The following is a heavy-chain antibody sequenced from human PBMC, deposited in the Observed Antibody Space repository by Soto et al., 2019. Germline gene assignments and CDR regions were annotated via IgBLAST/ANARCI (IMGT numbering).Heavy chain of an antibody. CDR1: GGSVSSYY. CDR2: IYYSGST. CDR3: ARYIPVYDAFDI. D-gene: IGHD2-21*01. Sequence: SETLSLTCTVSGGSVSSYYWGWIRQPPGKGLEWIGYIYYSGSTKYNPSLKSRVTISVDTSKNQFSLKLSSVTAADTAVYYCARYIPVYDAFDIWGQGTMVTVSS. J-gene: IGHJ3*02. V-gene: IGHV4-59*08.